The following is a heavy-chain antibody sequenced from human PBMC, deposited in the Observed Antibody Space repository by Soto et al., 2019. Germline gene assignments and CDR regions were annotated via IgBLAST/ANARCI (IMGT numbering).Heavy chain of an antibody. CDR3: VRRHVSATSIHWLNS. V-gene: IGHV1-3*04. CDR2: THSANGDR. CDR1: GYTFTRYG. J-gene: IGHJ5*02. D-gene: IGHD1-1*01. Sequence: ASVKVSCKASGYTFTRYGIYWVRQSPGKRLEWREWTHSANGDRDYSSTFQGRVRLTRERCGSRGYMELGSQRYENTAVYYCVRRHVSATSIHWLNSWGKESLV.